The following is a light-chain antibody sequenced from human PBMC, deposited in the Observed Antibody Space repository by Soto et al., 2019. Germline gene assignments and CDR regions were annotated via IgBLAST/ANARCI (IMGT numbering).Light chain of an antibody. Sequence: DIVMTQSPDSLAVSLGERATINCKSSQSVFYNSNNRNCLAWYQQKPAQPPKLLFYWASTRESGVPDRFSGSGSGTDFTLTISSLQAEDVAVYYCQQYYSTPFTFGPGTKVDIK. V-gene: IGKV4-1*01. CDR3: QQYYSTPFT. CDR2: WAS. J-gene: IGKJ3*01. CDR1: QSVFYNSNNRNC.